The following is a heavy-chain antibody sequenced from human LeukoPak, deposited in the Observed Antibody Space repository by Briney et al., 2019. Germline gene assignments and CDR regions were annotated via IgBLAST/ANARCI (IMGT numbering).Heavy chain of an antibody. J-gene: IGHJ2*01. CDR1: GGSISSGSYY. CDR2: IYTSGST. V-gene: IGHV4-61*02. CDR3: ARAGFGWYFDL. Sequence: SETLSLTCTVSGGSISSGSYYWSWIRQPAGKGLEWIGRIYTSGSTNYNPSLKSRVTISVDTSKNQFSLKLSSVTAADTAVYYCARAGFGWYFDLWGRGTLVTVSS. D-gene: IGHD3-16*01.